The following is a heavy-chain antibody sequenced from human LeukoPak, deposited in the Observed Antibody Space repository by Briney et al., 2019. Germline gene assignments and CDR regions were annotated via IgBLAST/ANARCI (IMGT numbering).Heavy chain of an antibody. CDR1: GFTFDDYA. CDR2: VSWNSGSI. J-gene: IGHJ3*02. Sequence: GGSLRLSCEASGFTFDDYAMHWVRQAPGKGLEWVSGVSWNSGSIGYADSVKGRFTISRDNAKNSLNLQMNSLRAEDSALYYCAKGREYQLRDAFDIWGQGTTVIVSS. CDR3: AKGREYQLRDAFDI. D-gene: IGHD2-2*01. V-gene: IGHV3-9*01.